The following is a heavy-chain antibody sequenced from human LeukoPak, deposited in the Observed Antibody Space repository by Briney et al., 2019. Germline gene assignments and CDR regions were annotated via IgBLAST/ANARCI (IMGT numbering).Heavy chain of an antibody. V-gene: IGHV3-48*01. CDR3: ARDYGYGFDY. CDR1: GFTFSSYR. CDR2: IGKSSSSI. Sequence: GGSLRLSCAVYGFTFSSYRMNWVRQAPGKGLEWISYIGKSSSSISYADSVKGRFTISTDNAKSSLYLQMNSLRAEDTAVYYCARDYGYGFDYWGQGTLVTVSS. D-gene: IGHD5-18*01. J-gene: IGHJ4*02.